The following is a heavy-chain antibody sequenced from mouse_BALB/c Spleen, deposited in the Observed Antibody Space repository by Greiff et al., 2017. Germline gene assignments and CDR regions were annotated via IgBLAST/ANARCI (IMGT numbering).Heavy chain of an antibody. J-gene: IGHJ3*01. D-gene: IGHD2-3*01. Sequence: QVQLQQSGAELVKPGASVKLSCKASGYTFTSYYMYWVKQRPGQGLEWIGEINPSNGGTNFNEKFKSKATLTVDKSSSTAYMQLSSLTSEDSAVYYCTSDDPWFAYWGQGTLVTVSA. CDR3: TSDDPWFAY. CDR1: GYTFTSYY. CDR2: INPSNGGT. V-gene: IGHV1S81*02.